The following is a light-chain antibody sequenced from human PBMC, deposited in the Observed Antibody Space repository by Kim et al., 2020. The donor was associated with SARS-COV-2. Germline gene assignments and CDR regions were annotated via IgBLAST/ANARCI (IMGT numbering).Light chain of an antibody. V-gene: IGLV3-19*01. CDR1: SLRSYY. CDR3: NSRDSSGNQW. CDR2: GKN. J-gene: IGLJ2*01. Sequence: SSELTQDPAVSVALGQTVRITCQGDSLRSYYGSWYQQKPGQAPVLVIYGKNNRPSGIPDRFSGSSSGNTASLTITGAQAEDEADYYCNSRDSSGNQWVGG.